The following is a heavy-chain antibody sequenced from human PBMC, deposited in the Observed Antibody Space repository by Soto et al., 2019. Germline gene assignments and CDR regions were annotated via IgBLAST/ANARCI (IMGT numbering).Heavy chain of an antibody. CDR3: AKDRRAGGNSAFYFDF. V-gene: IGHV3-23*01. CDR1: GFKFRNYA. D-gene: IGHD3-16*01. CDR2: ISATGGGT. Sequence: PGGSQRLSCASSGFKFRNYAMSWVRQAPGKGLEWVSLISATGGGTYYADSVKGRFTISRDNSHNTLYLQVHSLTAEDTAVYYCAKDRRAGGNSAFYFDFWGQGAQVTVSS. J-gene: IGHJ4*02.